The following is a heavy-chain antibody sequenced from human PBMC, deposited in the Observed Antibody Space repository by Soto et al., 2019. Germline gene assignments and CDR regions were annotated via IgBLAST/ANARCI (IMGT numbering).Heavy chain of an antibody. V-gene: IGHV4-30-4*01. D-gene: IGHD6-19*01. CDR1: GGSISSGDYY. CDR2: IYYSGST. Sequence: SETLSLTCTVSGGSISSGDYYWSWIRQPPGKGLEWIGYIYYSGSTYHNPSLKSRVTISVDTSKNQFSLKLSSVTAADTAVYYCARALGSSGWYFAFDIWGQGTMVTVSS. CDR3: ARALGSSGWYFAFDI. J-gene: IGHJ3*02.